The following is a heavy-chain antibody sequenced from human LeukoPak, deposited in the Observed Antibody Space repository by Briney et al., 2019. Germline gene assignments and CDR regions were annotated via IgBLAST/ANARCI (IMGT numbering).Heavy chain of an antibody. CDR2: IYTSEST. V-gene: IGHV4-4*08. CDR1: GGSISSNF. J-gene: IGHJ4*02. Sequence: SETLSLTCTVSGGSISSNFWSWIRQPPGKGLEWIGYIYTSESTNYNPSLKSRVTISLDTSKNQFSLKLSSVTAADTAVYYCARGIASRGDYWGQGTLVTVSS. CDR3: ARGIASRGDY. D-gene: IGHD6-13*01.